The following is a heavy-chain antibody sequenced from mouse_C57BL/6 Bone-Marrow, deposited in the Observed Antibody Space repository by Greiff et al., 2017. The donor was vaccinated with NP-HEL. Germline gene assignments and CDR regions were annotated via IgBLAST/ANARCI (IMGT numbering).Heavy chain of an antibody. D-gene: IGHD2-2*01. V-gene: IGHV14-2*01. CDR1: GFHIKDYY. Sequence: VQLQQSGAELVKPGASVKLSCTASGFHIKDYYMHWVKQRTEQGLEWIGRFDPEDGETKYAPKFQGKATITADTSSNTAYLQLSSLTSEDTAVYYCAGEVTTPHYFDYWGQGTTLTVSS. J-gene: IGHJ2*01. CDR2: FDPEDGET. CDR3: AGEVTTPHYFDY.